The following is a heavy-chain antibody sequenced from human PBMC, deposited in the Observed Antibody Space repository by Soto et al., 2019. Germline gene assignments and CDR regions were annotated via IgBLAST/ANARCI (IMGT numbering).Heavy chain of an antibody. Sequence: QITLKESGPTLVKPTQTLTLTCTFSGFSLSTSGVGVGWIRQPPGKALERLALIYWNDDKRYSPSLKSRLPITKDSPKTQWVLTLTNMAREDTATSYAAYGGNGSGGSCYSGLGPFNVGAKGTMATVS. CDR2: IYWNDDK. CDR3: AYGGNGSGGSCYSGLGPFNV. J-gene: IGHJ3*01. CDR1: GFSLSTSGVG. D-gene: IGHD2-15*01. V-gene: IGHV2-5*01.